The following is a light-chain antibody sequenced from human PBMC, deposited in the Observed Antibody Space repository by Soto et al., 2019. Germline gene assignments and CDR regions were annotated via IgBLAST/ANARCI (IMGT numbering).Light chain of an antibody. CDR3: QQSYIMPIYT. J-gene: IGKJ2*01. V-gene: IGKV1-39*01. Sequence: DIQMTQSPSSLSASVGDRVTITCRASQSLSIYLNWYQQKPGKAPRLLIYAASRLQSGVPSRFSGSGSGTDFTLTISSLHPEDFATYYCQQSYIMPIYTFGQGTRLDIK. CDR1: QSLSIY. CDR2: AAS.